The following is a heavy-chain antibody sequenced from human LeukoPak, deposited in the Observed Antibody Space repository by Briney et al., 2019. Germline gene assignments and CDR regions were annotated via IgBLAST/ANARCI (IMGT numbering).Heavy chain of an antibody. CDR3: ARLVLLWFRDQDGMDV. CDR1: GYTFTSYG. V-gene: IGHV1-18*01. J-gene: IGHJ6*02. CDR2: ISAYNGNT. Sequence: ASVKVSCKASGYTFTSYGISWVRQAPGQGLEWMGWISAYNGNTNYAQKLQGRVTMTTDTSTSTAYMELRSLRSDDTAVYYCARLVLLWFRDQDGMDVWGQGTTVTVSS. D-gene: IGHD3-10*01.